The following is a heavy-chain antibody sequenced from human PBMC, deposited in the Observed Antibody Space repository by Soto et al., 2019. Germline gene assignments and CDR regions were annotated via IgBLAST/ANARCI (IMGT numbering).Heavy chain of an antibody. Sequence: GASVKVACKSSGYTLTIYGISGVPQAPGQGLEWMGWISAYNGNTNYAQKLQGRVTMTTDTSTSTAYMELRSLRSDDTAVYYCERDKTAVAGTPPQHWGQGTLVTVSS. CDR2: ISAYNGNT. CDR1: GYTLTIYG. CDR3: ERDKTAVAGTPPQH. V-gene: IGHV1-18*01. D-gene: IGHD6-19*01. J-gene: IGHJ1*01.